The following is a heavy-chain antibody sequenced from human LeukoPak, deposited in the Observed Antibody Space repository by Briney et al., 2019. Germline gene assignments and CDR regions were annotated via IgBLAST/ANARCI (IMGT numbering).Heavy chain of an antibody. V-gene: IGHV3-66*01. J-gene: IGHJ4*02. CDR1: EFTVSSNY. CDR2: IYSGGST. CDR3: ARDPPYYYDSSGLPGY. D-gene: IGHD3-22*01. Sequence: GGSLRLSCAASEFTVSSNYMSWVRQAPGKGLEWVSVIYSGGSTYYADSVKGRFTISRDNSKNTLYLQMNSLRAEDTAVYYCARDPPYYYDSSGLPGYWGQGTLVTVSS.